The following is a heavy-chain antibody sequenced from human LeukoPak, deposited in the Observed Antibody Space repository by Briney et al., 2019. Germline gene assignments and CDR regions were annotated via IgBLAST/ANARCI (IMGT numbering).Heavy chain of an antibody. CDR1: GYTFTSYG. Sequence: ASVKVSCKASGYTFTSYGISWVRQAPGQGLEWMGWISAYNGNTNYVQKLQGRVTMTTDTSTSTAYMELSGLRSEDTAVYYCARAVGIVVVVVATLDYWGQGTLVTVSS. CDR2: ISAYNGNT. CDR3: ARAVGIVVVVVATLDY. J-gene: IGHJ4*02. D-gene: IGHD2-15*01. V-gene: IGHV1-18*01.